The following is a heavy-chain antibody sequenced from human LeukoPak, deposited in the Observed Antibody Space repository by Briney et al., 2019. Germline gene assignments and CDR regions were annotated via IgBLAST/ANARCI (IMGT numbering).Heavy chain of an antibody. V-gene: IGHV1-69*13. CDR1: GGTFSSYA. D-gene: IGHD2/OR15-2a*01. J-gene: IGHJ4*02. CDR2: IIPIFGTA. Sequence: VASVNVSCKASGGTFSSYAISWVRQAPGQGLEWMGGIIPIFGTANYAQKFQGRVTITADESTSTAYMELSSLRSEDTAVYYCARGPFLAPTPFDYWGQGTLVTVSS. CDR3: ARGPFLAPTPFDY.